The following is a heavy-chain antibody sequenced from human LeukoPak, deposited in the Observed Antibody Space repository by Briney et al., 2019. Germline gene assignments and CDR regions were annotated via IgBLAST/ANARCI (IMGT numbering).Heavy chain of an antibody. Sequence: GGSLRLSCAASGYTFSDFSVNWVRQAPGKGLEWVSSISVRSNYRYYADSVRGRFTISRDDARDSLFLQMNSLRAEDTAVYFCVRLRRNNDRSGYYYYYDYWGQGTLVTVSS. D-gene: IGHD3-22*01. CDR2: ISVRSNYR. V-gene: IGHV3-21*01. J-gene: IGHJ4*02. CDR1: GYTFSDFS. CDR3: VRLRRNNDRSGYYYYYDY.